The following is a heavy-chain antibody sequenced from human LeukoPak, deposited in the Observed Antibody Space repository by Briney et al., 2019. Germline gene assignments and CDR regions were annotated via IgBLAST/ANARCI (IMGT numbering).Heavy chain of an antibody. CDR3: AKDMAYSSSLAEDY. Sequence: GGSLRLSCAASGFTFSSYGMHWVRQAPGKGLEWVAVISYDGSNKYYADSVKGRFTISRDNSKNTLYLQLNSLRAEDTAVYYCAKDMAYSSSLAEDYWGQGTLVTVSS. V-gene: IGHV3-30*18. J-gene: IGHJ4*02. CDR1: GFTFSSYG. D-gene: IGHD6-6*01. CDR2: ISYDGSNK.